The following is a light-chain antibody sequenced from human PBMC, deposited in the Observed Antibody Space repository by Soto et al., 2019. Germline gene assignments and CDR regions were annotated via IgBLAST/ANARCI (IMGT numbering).Light chain of an antibody. V-gene: IGKV1-39*01. CDR2: TAS. Sequence: DIQMTQSPSSLSASVGDRVTITCRASQNIGTYLNWYQQKPGKAPTVLIYTASTLQSGVPSRFSGSGSGTDFTLTINSLQPEDSATYYCHQSYSSLVYTFGLGTKLEIK. CDR3: HQSYSSLVYT. CDR1: QNIGTY. J-gene: IGKJ2*01.